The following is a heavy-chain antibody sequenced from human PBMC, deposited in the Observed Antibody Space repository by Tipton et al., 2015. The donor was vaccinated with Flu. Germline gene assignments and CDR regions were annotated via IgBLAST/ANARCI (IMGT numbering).Heavy chain of an antibody. CDR3: ARDGGVGSGWSYSGGNYYYGMDV. Sequence: TLSLTCTVSGGSINRSHYYWGWIRQPPGKGLEWIGSIYHSGSTFYRPSLKSRVTISVDTSKNQFSLKLSSVTAADTAVYYCARDGGVGSGWSYSGGNYYYGMDVWDQGP. J-gene: IGHJ6*02. V-gene: IGHV4-39*07. D-gene: IGHD6-19*01. CDR1: GGSINRSHYY. CDR2: IYHSGST.